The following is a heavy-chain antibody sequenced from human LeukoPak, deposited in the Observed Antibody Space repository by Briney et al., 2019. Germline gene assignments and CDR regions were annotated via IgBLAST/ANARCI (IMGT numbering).Heavy chain of an antibody. J-gene: IGHJ5*02. CDR3: ARATGTTVPYWFDP. V-gene: IGHV3-30*04. Sequence: PGGSLRLSCAASGFTFISYAIHWVRQAPGKGLEWVAVISFHGTDTFYADSVKGRFTISRDNSKNTLYLQMSSLRGDDTAVYYCARATGTTVPYWFDPWGQGTLVTVSS. D-gene: IGHD1-7*01. CDR1: GFTFISYA. CDR2: ISFHGTDT.